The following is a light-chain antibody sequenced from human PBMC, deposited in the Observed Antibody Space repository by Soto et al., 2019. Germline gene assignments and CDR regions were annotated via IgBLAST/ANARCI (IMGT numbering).Light chain of an antibody. Sequence: VMTQSPAPLSVSPGESATLSCRASQSLRRSLAWYQQKPGQAPRLLIYGASTRATGIPARFSGSGSGTEFTLTISGLQSEDFAVYYCQQYSIWRTFGQGTKVDNK. CDR1: QSLRRS. V-gene: IGKV3-15*01. J-gene: IGKJ1*01. CDR2: GAS. CDR3: QQYSIWRT.